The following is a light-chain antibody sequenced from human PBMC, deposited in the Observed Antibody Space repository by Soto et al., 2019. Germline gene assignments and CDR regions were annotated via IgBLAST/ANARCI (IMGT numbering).Light chain of an antibody. V-gene: IGKV3-20*01. CDR2: GAS. J-gene: IGKJ4*01. Sequence: EIVLTQSPGTLSLSPGERATLSCRASQSVSSSYLAWYQQKPGQAPRLLIYGASSRATGIPDRFSGSGSGTVFTLNISRREPEDFAVYYWQQYGRSLTFGGGTKVDIK. CDR3: QQYGRSLT. CDR1: QSVSSSY.